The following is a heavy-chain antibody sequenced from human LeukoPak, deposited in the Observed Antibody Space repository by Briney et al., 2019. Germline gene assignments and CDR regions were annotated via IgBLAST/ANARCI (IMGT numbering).Heavy chain of an antibody. J-gene: IGHJ6*02. CDR3: AKDISPGYYYYYGMDV. CDR2: ISGDAGTT. Sequence: PGGSLRLSCAASGFTFYDYAMHWVRHAPGKGLEWGSLISGDAGTTYYADSVKGRFTISRGNSKNSLYLQMNSLRTEDTALYYCAKDISPGYYYYYGMDVWGQGTTVTVSS. CDR1: GFTFYDYA. V-gene: IGHV3-43*02.